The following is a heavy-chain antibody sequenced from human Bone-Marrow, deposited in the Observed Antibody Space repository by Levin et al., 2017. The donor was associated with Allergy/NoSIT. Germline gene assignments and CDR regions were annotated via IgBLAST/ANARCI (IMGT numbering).Heavy chain of an antibody. J-gene: IGHJ4*02. Sequence: GGSLRLSCAASGFSFRTYVVHWVRQAPGKGLEWVALISYDGKIQDYADSVKGRFTISRDNSKNTLYLEMDGLTPEDTSVYYCARGDGYYASGSVFDHWGQGTLVTVSS. CDR2: ISYDGKIQ. CDR3: ARGDGYYASGSVFDH. V-gene: IGHV3-30*04. CDR1: GFSFRTYV. D-gene: IGHD3-10*01.